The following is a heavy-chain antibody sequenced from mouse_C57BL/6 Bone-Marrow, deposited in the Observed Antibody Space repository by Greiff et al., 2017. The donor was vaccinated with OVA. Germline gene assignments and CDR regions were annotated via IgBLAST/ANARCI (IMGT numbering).Heavy chain of an antibody. CDR2: IYPGDGDT. D-gene: IGHD2-12*01. CDR1: GYAFSSSW. J-gene: IGHJ4*01. V-gene: IGHV1-82*01. CDR3: ARSYDGSNYAMDD. Sequence: VQLQQSGPELVKPGASVKISCKASGYAFSSSWMNWVKQRPGKGLEWIGRIYPGDGDTNSNGKFKGKATLPAAKSSSTAYMQLSSLTSEDSAVYFCARSYDGSNYAMDDWGQGTSVTVSS.